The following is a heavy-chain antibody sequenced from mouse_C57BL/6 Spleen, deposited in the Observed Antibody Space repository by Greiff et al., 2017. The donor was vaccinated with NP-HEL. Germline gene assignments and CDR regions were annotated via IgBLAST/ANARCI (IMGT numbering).Heavy chain of an antibody. CDR3: AREAPYYPTTVPPMDY. Sequence: EESGPGLVKPSQSLSLTCSVTGYSITSGYYWNWIRQFPGNKLEWMGYISYDGSNNYNPSLKNRIFITRDTSKNQFFLKLNSVTTEDTATYYCAREAPYYPTTVPPMDYWGQGTSVTGSS. V-gene: IGHV3-6*01. D-gene: IGHD1-1*01. CDR1: GYSITSGYY. J-gene: IGHJ4*01. CDR2: ISYDGSN.